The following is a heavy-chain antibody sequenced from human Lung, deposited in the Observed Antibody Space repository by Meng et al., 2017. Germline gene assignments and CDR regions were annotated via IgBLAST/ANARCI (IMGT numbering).Heavy chain of an antibody. Sequence: GQLQHGGAGLLKPPGTLSLTCVVSGGSFSDYYWSWIRQPPGKGLEWIGEINHSGSTNYNPSLESRATISVDTSQNNLSLKLSSVTAADSAVYYCARGPTTMAHDFDYWGQGTLVTVSS. CDR1: GGSFSDYY. D-gene: IGHD4-11*01. CDR3: ARGPTTMAHDFDY. CDR2: INHSGST. V-gene: IGHV4-34*01. J-gene: IGHJ4*02.